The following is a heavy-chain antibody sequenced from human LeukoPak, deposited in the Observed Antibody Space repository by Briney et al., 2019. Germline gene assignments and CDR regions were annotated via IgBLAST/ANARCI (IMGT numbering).Heavy chain of an antibody. CDR2: IHYTGTT. Sequence: SETLSLTCTVSGGAIIRYYWSWIRQPPGKGLEWIGYIHYTGTTRYNPSLESRVTISVDTSKDQFSLKLNSVTAADTAVYYCARGSPRPDIWGQGTMATASS. D-gene: IGHD6-19*01. CDR1: GGAIIRYY. V-gene: IGHV4-59*08. J-gene: IGHJ3*02. CDR3: ARGSPRPDI.